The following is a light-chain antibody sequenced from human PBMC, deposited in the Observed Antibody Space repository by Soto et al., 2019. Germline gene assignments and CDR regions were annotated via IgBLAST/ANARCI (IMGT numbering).Light chain of an antibody. V-gene: IGLV2-14*01. J-gene: IGLJ3*02. CDR1: RRDVGAYNY. Sequence: QSALTQPASVSGSPGQSITLPCSGSRRDVGAYNYVSCYQQHSGKAPKLLIYEVSNRPSGVSNRFSGSKSGNPSSLTISGRQADDEADYYCSSYTTTSTLGVFGGGTKLTVL. CDR2: EVS. CDR3: SSYTTTSTLGV.